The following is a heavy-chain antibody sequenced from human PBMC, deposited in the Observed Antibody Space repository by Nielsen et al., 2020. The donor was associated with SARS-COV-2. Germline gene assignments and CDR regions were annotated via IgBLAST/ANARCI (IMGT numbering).Heavy chain of an antibody. D-gene: IGHD6-19*01. J-gene: IGHJ3*02. CDR2: IKQDGSEK. Sequence: GESLKISCAASGFTFSNYWMTWVRQAPGKGLEWVANIKQDGSEKYYADSVKGRFTISRDNAENSLSLQMNSLRAEDTAVYYCARESVTGTDAFDIWGQGTVVTVSS. CDR1: GFTFSNYW. CDR3: ARESVTGTDAFDI. V-gene: IGHV3-7*01.